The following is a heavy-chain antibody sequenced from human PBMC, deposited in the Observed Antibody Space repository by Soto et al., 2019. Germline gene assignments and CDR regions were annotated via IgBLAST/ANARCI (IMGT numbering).Heavy chain of an antibody. CDR2: VSPKRGNT. Sequence: QIQLVQSGAEVKKPGASVKVSCKASGYNFFDYGVSWVRQAPGQGLEWMGWVSPKRGNTDYARKVQGRVTMTTDISTSTADMELRGLISDDTGVYYCARGRTVSSIGPLLVWGQGTLVSVSS. V-gene: IGHV1-18*01. J-gene: IGHJ1*01. CDR3: ARGRTVSSIGPLLV. D-gene: IGHD1-1*01. CDR1: GYNFFDYG.